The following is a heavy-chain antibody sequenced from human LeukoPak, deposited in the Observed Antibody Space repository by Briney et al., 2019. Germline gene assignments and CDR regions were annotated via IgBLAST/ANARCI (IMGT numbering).Heavy chain of an antibody. Sequence: GESLKISFQGSGYRFTNSWIGWVRQMPGKGLEWMGIIYPGDSDTTYSPSFQGQVTISADKSISTAYLQWSSLKASDTAMYYCASAGDTSDYFYFSAFDIWGQGTMVTVSS. V-gene: IGHV5-51*01. CDR2: IYPGDSDT. CDR1: GYRFTNSW. D-gene: IGHD3-22*01. J-gene: IGHJ3*02. CDR3: ASAGDTSDYFYFSAFDI.